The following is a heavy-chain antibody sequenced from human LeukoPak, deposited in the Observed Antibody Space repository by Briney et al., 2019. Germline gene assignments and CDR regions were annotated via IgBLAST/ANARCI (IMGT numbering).Heavy chain of an antibody. Sequence: ASVKVSCKASGYTFTSYYMHWVRQAPGQGLEWMGRINPNSGGTNYAQKFQGRVTMTRDTSISTAYMELSRLRSDDTAVYYCARVSAVAGTGRYFDYWGQGTLVTVSS. CDR1: GYTFTSYY. CDR2: INPNSGGT. CDR3: ARVSAVAGTGRYFDY. V-gene: IGHV1-2*06. J-gene: IGHJ4*02. D-gene: IGHD6-19*01.